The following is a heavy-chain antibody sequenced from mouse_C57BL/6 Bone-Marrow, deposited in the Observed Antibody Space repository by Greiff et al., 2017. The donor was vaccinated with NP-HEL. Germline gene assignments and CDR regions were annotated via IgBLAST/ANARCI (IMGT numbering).Heavy chain of an antibody. CDR3: ARKDYEAY. Sequence: VQLQQSGAELARPGASVKLSCKASGYTFTSYGISWVKQRTGQGLEWIGEIYPRSGNTYYNEKFKGKATLTADKSSSTAYMELRSLTSEDSAVYVCARKDYEAYWGQGTLVTVSA. CDR2: IYPRSGNT. V-gene: IGHV1-81*01. D-gene: IGHD2-4*01. CDR1: GYTFTSYG. J-gene: IGHJ3*01.